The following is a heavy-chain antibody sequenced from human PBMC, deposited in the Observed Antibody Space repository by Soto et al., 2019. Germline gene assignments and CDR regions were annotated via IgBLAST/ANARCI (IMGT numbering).Heavy chain of an antibody. CDR3: ARPQPNTYGSGSYYILRDAFDI. Sequence: GASVKVSCKASGGTFSSYAISWVRQAPGQGLEWMGGIIPIFGTANYAQKFQGRVTITADKSTSTAYMELSSLRSEDTAVYYCARPQPNTYGSGSYYILRDAFDIWGQGAMVTVSS. CDR2: IIPIFGTA. CDR1: GGTFSSYA. J-gene: IGHJ3*02. D-gene: IGHD3-10*01. V-gene: IGHV1-69*06.